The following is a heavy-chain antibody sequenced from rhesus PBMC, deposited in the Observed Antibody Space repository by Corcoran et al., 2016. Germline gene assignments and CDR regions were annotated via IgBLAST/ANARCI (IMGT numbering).Heavy chain of an antibody. Sequence: EVQLVESGGGLAKPGGSLSISCAASGFPFSASYMAGVRPAPGKGLEWVSRISNGGSSTWYADSVKGRFTVSRENAKNTLYFQMNSLRAEDTAVYYCVRDAFGLSNYGLDSWGQGVVVTVSS. CDR1: GFPFSASY. J-gene: IGHJ6*01. V-gene: IGHV3-178*01. D-gene: IGHD3-3*01. CDR2: ISNGGSST. CDR3: VRDAFGLSNYGLDS.